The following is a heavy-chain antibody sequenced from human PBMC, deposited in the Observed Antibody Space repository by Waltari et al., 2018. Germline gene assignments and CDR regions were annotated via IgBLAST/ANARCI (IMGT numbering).Heavy chain of an antibody. D-gene: IGHD4-17*01. J-gene: IGHJ4*02. CDR1: GLTFRSDW. Sequence: EVQLVESGGGLVQPGGSLRLSCAASGLTFRSDWMHGVRQDPGKGLGWVSRIRGDGSSTTYADSVKGRFTISRDNAKNTLYLQMNSLRAEDTAVYYCARGGDSGLGGPLLVWGQGTLVTVSS. CDR3: ARGGDSGLGGPLLV. V-gene: IGHV3-74*01. CDR2: IRGDGSST.